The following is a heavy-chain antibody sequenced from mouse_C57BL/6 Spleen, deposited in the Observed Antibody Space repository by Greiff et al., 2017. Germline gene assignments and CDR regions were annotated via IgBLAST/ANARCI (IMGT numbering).Heavy chain of an antibody. J-gene: IGHJ2*01. CDR3: ARNWDYYGSSPYYFDY. CDR1: GFSLTSYG. V-gene: IGHV2-2*01. Sequence: QVQLQQSGPGLVQPSQSLSITCTVSGFSLTSYGVHWVRQSPGKGLEWLGVIWSGGSPDHNAAFIYRLSISKDNSKSQVFFKMNSLQADDTAIYYCARNWDYYGSSPYYFDYWGQGTTLTVSS. CDR2: IWSGGSP. D-gene: IGHD1-1*01.